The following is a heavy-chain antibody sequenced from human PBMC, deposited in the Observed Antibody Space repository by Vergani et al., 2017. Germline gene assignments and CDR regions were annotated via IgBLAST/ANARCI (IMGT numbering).Heavy chain of an antibody. D-gene: IGHD5-18*01. Sequence: QVQLQESGPGLVKPSETLSLTCTVSGGSISSYYWSWIRQPPGKGLEWIGEINHSGSTNYNPSLKSRVTISVDTSKNQFSLKLSSVTAADTAVYYCARGGYSYGLVSPWFDPWGQGTLVTVSS. V-gene: IGHV4-34*01. CDR3: ARGGYSYGLVSPWFDP. J-gene: IGHJ5*02. CDR1: GGSISSYY. CDR2: INHSGST.